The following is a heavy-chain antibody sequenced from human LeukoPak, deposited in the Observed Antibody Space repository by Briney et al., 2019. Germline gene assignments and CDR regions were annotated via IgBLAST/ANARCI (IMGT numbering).Heavy chain of an antibody. CDR1: GFTFSDYA. CDR2: VNGRGATT. Sequence: GGSLRLSCAASGFASGFTFSDYAVSWVRQAPGKGPEWVASVNGRGATTYYADSVRGRFTISRDNSKNTLYLQMISLGADDTAVYFCAKAPATAEGYYFYYMDVWGKGTTVTVSS. V-gene: IGHV3-23*01. D-gene: IGHD2-21*02. CDR3: AKAPATAEGYYFYYMDV. J-gene: IGHJ6*03.